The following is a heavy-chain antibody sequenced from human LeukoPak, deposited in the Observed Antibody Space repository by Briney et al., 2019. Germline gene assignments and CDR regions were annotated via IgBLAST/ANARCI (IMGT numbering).Heavy chain of an antibody. Sequence: PGGSLRPSCAASGFTFRTFWMGGGPRAPGRGGGGGANIKQDGSEKYYVDSVKGRFTISRDNAKNSLYLQMNTLRPEDTAVYYCARERQNKDFWSGGDYWGQGTLVTVSS. CDR1: GFTFRTFW. V-gene: IGHV3-7*01. J-gene: IGHJ4*02. CDR3: ARERQNKDFWSGGDY. D-gene: IGHD3-3*01. CDR2: IKQDGSEK.